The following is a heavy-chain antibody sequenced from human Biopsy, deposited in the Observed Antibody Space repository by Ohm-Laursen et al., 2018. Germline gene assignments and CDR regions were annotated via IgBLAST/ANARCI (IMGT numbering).Heavy chain of an antibody. V-gene: IGHV3-21*01. Sequence: SLRLSCAASGFSFDDFAMHWVRQSPGKGLEWVSSITSRTSSTYYADSVKGRVTISRDNANNSVSLQMNNLRVDDTAVYYCARWYGDLVYYYNGMDVWGQGTTVTVSS. D-gene: IGHD3-10*01. J-gene: IGHJ6*02. CDR1: GFSFDDFA. CDR3: ARWYGDLVYYYNGMDV. CDR2: ITSRTSST.